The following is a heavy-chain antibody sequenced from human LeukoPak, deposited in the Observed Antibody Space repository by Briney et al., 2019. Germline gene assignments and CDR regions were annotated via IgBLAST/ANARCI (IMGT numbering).Heavy chain of an antibody. J-gene: IGHJ4*02. D-gene: IGHD3-10*01. V-gene: IGHV7-4-1*02. CDR3: ARVMETYYYGSGDLDY. CDR2: INTNTGNP. Sequence: ASVKVSCKASGYTFTSYAMNWVRQAPGQGLEWMGWINTNTGNPTHAQGFTGRFVFSLDTSVSTAYLQISSLKAEDTAVYYCARVMETYYYGSGDLDYWGQGTLVTVSS. CDR1: GYTFTSYA.